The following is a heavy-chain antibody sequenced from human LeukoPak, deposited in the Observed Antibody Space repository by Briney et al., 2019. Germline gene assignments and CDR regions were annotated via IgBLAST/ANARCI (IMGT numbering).Heavy chain of an antibody. V-gene: IGHV3-23*01. Sequence: PGGSLRLSCAASGFTFSSYGMHWVRQAPGKGLEWVSAISASGGSTYYVDSVKGRFTISRDNSKNTLYLQMNSLRAEDTAVYYCAKDRPENWGYYFDYWGQGTLVTVSS. CDR1: GFTFSSYG. CDR2: ISASGGST. D-gene: IGHD7-27*01. J-gene: IGHJ4*02. CDR3: AKDRPENWGYYFDY.